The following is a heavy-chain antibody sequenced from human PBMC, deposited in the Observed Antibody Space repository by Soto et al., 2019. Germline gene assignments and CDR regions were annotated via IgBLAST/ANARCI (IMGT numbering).Heavy chain of an antibody. CDR3: AKDRLIGIAARPLDY. CDR2: ISWNSGSI. J-gene: IGHJ4*02. CDR1: GFTFDDYA. V-gene: IGHV3-9*01. Sequence: EVQLVESGGGLVQPGRSLRLSCAASGFTFDDYAMHWVRQAPGKGLEWVSGISWNSGSIGYADSVKGRFTISRDNAKNSLYLQMNSLRAEDTALYYCAKDRLIGIAARPLDYWGQGTLVTVSS. D-gene: IGHD6-6*01.